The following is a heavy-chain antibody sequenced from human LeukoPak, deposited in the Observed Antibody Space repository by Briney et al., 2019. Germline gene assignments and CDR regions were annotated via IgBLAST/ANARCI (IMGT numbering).Heavy chain of an antibody. V-gene: IGHV3-21*01. J-gene: IGHJ3*02. Sequence: PGGSLRLSCAASGVTFSSDSMNWVRQAPGKGLEWVSSISSSSSYIYYADSVKGRFTISRDKAKNSLYLQMNSLRAEDTAVYYCARRNGADDAFDIWGQGTMVTVSS. CDR3: ARRNGADDAFDI. CDR2: ISSSSSYI. CDR1: GVTFSSDS. D-gene: IGHD4-17*01.